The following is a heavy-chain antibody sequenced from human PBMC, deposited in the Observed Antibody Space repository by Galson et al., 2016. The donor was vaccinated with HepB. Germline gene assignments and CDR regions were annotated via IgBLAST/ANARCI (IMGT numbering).Heavy chain of an antibody. CDR1: GFTFSLHG. V-gene: IGHV3-30*18. J-gene: IGHJ4*02. D-gene: IGHD3-22*01. Sequence: SLRLSCAASGFTFSLHGMHWVRQAPGKGLEWVALISYDGSKKYYADSVTGRFTISRDNSKKTLDLQMNSLRAEDTAMYYCAKEYVYDSRGYSPAGDWGQGTLVTVSS. CDR2: ISYDGSKK. CDR3: AKEYVYDSRGYSPAGD.